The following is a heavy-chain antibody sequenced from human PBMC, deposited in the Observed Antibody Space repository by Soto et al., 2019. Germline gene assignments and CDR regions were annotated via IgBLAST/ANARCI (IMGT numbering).Heavy chain of an antibody. CDR3: ARDTTYMVVPYYYYYGMDV. CDR2: IFHSGTT. Sequence: SETLSLTCAVSGYSINSGYYWGWIRQPPGKGLEWIGSIFHSGTTSYNPSLKSRVTISVDTSKNQFSLTLDSVTAAGSAVYYCARDTTYMVVPYYYYYGMDVWGQGTTVTVSS. J-gene: IGHJ6*02. D-gene: IGHD2-21*01. V-gene: IGHV4-38-2*02. CDR1: GYSINSGYY.